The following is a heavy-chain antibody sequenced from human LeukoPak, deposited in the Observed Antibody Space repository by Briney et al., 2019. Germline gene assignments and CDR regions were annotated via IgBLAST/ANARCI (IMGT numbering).Heavy chain of an antibody. Sequence: PSETLSLTCTVSGGSISDYSWSWVRQPPGMGLEWIGNIYYSGSANHNPSLKSRVTISVDTSKNQFSLKLSSVTAADTAVYYCAREETVAGDAFDIWGQGTMVTVSS. CDR2: IYYSGSA. J-gene: IGHJ3*02. CDR3: AREETVAGDAFDI. D-gene: IGHD6-19*01. CDR1: GGSISDYS. V-gene: IGHV4-59*01.